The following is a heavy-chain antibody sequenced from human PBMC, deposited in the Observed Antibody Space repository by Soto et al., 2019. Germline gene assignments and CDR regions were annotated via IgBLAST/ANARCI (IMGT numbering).Heavy chain of an antibody. Sequence: EVQLVESGGGLVQPGGSLRLSCAASGFTFSDHYMDWVRQAPGKGLEWFGRTRNKANSYTTEYAASVKGRFTISRDDSKNSLDLQMNSLKTEETAVYYCARGPPSRVTTGYYYGMDVWGQGTTVTVSS. CDR1: GFTFSDHY. CDR2: TRNKANSYTT. CDR3: ARGPPSRVTTGYYYGMDV. V-gene: IGHV3-72*01. J-gene: IGHJ6*02. D-gene: IGHD4-17*01.